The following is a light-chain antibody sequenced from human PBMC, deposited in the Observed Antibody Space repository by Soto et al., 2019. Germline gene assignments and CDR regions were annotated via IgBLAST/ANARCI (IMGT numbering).Light chain of an antibody. CDR2: EVS. Sequence: QSVLTQPASVSGSPGQSITISCTGTSSDVGGYNYVSWYQQHPGKAPKLMIYEVSNRPSGVSTRFSGSKSGSTASLTISGLQAEDEADYFCSSYTTNSAHVFGGGTKVTVL. CDR1: SSDVGGYNY. J-gene: IGLJ2*01. V-gene: IGLV2-14*01. CDR3: SSYTTNSAHV.